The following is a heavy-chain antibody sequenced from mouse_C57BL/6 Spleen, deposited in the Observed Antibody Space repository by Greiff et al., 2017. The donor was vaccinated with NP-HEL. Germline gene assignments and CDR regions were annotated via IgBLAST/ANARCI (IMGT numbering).Heavy chain of an antibody. CDR1: GYTFTSYW. CDR2: IYPSDSET. CDR3: ARHYDYAMDY. D-gene: IGHD1-1*01. J-gene: IGHJ4*01. V-gene: IGHV1-61*01. Sequence: QVQLKQSGAELVRPGSSVKLSCKASGYTFTSYWMDWVKQRPGQGLEWIGNIYPSDSETHYNQKFKDKATLTVDKSSSTAYMQLSSLTSEDSAVYYCARHYDYAMDYWGQGTSVTVSS.